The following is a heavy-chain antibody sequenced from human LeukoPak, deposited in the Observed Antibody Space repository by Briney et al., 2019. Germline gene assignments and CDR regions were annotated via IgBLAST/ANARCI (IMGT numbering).Heavy chain of an antibody. V-gene: IGHV3-23*01. Sequence: GGSLRLSCAASGFTFSSYAMSWVRQAPGKGLEWVSSISNSGGRTFYTDSVKGRFTVSRDNSKITLYLQMNSLRAEDTAVYYCAKSYNGYESKPDYWGQGTLVTVSS. J-gene: IGHJ4*02. CDR2: ISNSGGRT. CDR1: GFTFSSYA. CDR3: AKSYNGYESKPDY. D-gene: IGHD5-12*01.